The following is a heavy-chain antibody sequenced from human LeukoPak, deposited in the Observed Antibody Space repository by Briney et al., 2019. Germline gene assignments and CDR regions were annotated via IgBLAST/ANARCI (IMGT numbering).Heavy chain of an antibody. D-gene: IGHD4-17*01. Sequence: SAPTLAKPTQTLTLTCSFSGFSLSTNGVGVGWIRQPPGNALERLALISWDDDKRYSPSLKSRLTITEDTSKNQVVLTMTNMDPVDTATYYCAHVAAYYGDYHFDFWGQGTLVTVSS. CDR1: GFSLSTNGVG. V-gene: IGHV2-5*02. CDR3: AHVAAYYGDYHFDF. J-gene: IGHJ4*02. CDR2: ISWDDDK.